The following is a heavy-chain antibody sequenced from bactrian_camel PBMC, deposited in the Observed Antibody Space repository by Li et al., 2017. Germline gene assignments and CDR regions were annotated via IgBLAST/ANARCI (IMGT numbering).Heavy chain of an antibody. CDR3: AKCVSTGGLGYYDG. D-gene: IGHD5*01. Sequence: VQLVESGGNLERHGGSLRLSCTASGLIFDDADMQWYRQAPGKGLEWVSMINSGSDSTYYSNSVKSRFTISRDNVQNMVYLQLNGLKTEDMALYYCAKCVSTGGLGYYDGWGQGTQVTVS. J-gene: IGHJ4*01. CDR2: INSGSDST. CDR1: GLIFDDAD. V-gene: IGHV3S36*01.